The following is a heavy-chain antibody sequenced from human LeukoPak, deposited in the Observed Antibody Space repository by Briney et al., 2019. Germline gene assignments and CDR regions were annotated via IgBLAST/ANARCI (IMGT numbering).Heavy chain of an antibody. D-gene: IGHD6-19*01. CDR1: GFTVSSNY. CDR3: ASCSGWFKFDI. Sequence: GGSLRLSCAASGFTVSSNYMSWVRQAPGKGLEWVSVIYSGGSTYYADSVKGRFTISRDNSKNTLYLQMNSLRAEDTAVYYCASCSGWFKFDIWGQGTMVTVSS. J-gene: IGHJ3*02. V-gene: IGHV3-53*01. CDR2: IYSGGST.